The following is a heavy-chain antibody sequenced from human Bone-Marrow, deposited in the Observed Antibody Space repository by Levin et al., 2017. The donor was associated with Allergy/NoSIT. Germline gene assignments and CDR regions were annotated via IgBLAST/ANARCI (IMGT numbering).Heavy chain of an antibody. CDR3: ARLIPMIAMSTTPDAFDS. CDR1: GASITGGSYF. V-gene: IGHV4-31*03. CDR2: IDGGKA. Sequence: SETLSLMCSVSGASITGGSYFWGWVRQIPGRGLEWIGYIDGGKAYYNPSLKSRVSISRDTSTSQFSLKVISVTAAATAVYYCARLIPMIAMSTTPDAFDSWGQGFLVTVSS. J-gene: IGHJ4*02. D-gene: IGHD3-22*01.